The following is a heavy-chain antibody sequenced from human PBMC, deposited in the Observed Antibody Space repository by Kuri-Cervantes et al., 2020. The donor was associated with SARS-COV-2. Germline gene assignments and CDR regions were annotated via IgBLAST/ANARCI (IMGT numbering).Heavy chain of an antibody. CDR3: ARAYYYDSSGYYPGDY. CDR2: IIPIFGTA. CDR1: GGTFSSYA. V-gene: IGHV1-69*13. Sequence: ASVKVSCKASGGTFSSYAISWVRQAPGQGLEWMGGIIPIFGTANYAQKFQGGVTITADESTSTAYMELSSLRSEDTAVYYCARAYYYDSSGYYPGDYWGQGTLVTVSS. J-gene: IGHJ4*02. D-gene: IGHD3-22*01.